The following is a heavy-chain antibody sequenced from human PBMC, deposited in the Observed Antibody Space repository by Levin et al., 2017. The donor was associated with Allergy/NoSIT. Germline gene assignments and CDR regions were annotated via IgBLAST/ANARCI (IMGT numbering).Heavy chain of an antibody. CDR3: ARGNGYCSSTSCYDNWFDP. D-gene: IGHD2-2*03. CDR1: GFTFSDYR. Sequence: GESLKISCAASGFTFSDYRMNWVRQAPGKGPEWVSSISSSGIYIFYADSVKGRFTISRDNARDSLDLEMSNLRVEDSDVYYCARGNGYCSSTSCYDNWFDPWGQGTLVTVSS. CDR2: ISSSGIYI. V-gene: IGHV3-21*01. J-gene: IGHJ5*02.